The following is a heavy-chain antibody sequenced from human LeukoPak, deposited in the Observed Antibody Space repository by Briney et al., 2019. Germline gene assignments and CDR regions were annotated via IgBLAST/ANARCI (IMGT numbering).Heavy chain of an antibody. J-gene: IGHJ3*02. Sequence: PGGSLRLSCAASGFTFDDYAMHWVRQAPGKGLEWVSGISWNSGSIGYADSVKGRFTISRDNAKNSLYLQMNGLRAEDTALYYCAKLLAVAGTGIDAFDIWGQGTMVTVSS. D-gene: IGHD6-19*01. CDR1: GFTFDDYA. CDR3: AKLLAVAGTGIDAFDI. V-gene: IGHV3-9*01. CDR2: ISWNSGSI.